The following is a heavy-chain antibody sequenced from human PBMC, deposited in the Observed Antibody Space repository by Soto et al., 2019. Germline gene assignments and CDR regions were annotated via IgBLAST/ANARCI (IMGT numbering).Heavy chain of an antibody. CDR1: GFTFSNSW. J-gene: IGHJ4*02. Sequence: GGSLRLSCAASGFTFSNSWMHWVRQVSGKGLEWVSRINADGTSTSYADSVKGRFTISRDNAKNTLYLHVNSLRTEDTAVYYCVKVLARGVGVPRFYFDSWGQGALVTVSS. CDR3: VKVLARGVGVPRFYFDS. D-gene: IGHD2-2*01. CDR2: INADGTST. V-gene: IGHV3-74*01.